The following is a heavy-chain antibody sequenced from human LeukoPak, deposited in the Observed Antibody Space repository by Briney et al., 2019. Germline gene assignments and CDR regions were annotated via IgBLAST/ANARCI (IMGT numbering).Heavy chain of an antibody. Sequence: GGSLRLSCAASGFTFSVYEMYWVRQAPGKGLEWVSYISSSGGTRYYADSVKGRFTISRDNAKNSLYLQMNSLRAEDTAVYYCATLTVASSFDYWGQGTLVTVSS. D-gene: IGHD4-17*01. V-gene: IGHV3-48*03. J-gene: IGHJ4*02. CDR1: GFTFSVYE. CDR3: ATLTVASSFDY. CDR2: ISSSGGTR.